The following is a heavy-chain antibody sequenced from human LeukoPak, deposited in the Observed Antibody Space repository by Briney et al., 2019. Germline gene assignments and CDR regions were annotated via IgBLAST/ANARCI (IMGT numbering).Heavy chain of an antibody. J-gene: IGHJ4*02. D-gene: IGHD3-3*01. V-gene: IGHV3-9*03. CDR2: ISWNSGSI. Sequence: QPGGSLRLSCAASGFTFSSYAMHWVRQAPGKGLEWVSGISWNSGSIGYADSVKGRFTISRDNAKNSLYLQMNSLRAEDMALYYCAKDIYPHYDFWSGYFDYWGQGTLVTVSS. CDR1: GFTFSSYA. CDR3: AKDIYPHYDFWSGYFDY.